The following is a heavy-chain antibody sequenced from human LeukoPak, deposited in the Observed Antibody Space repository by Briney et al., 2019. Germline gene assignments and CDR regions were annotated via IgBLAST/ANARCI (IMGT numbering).Heavy chain of an antibody. CDR1: GGSITSSNYY. D-gene: IGHD3-10*01. V-gene: IGHV4-39*07. CDR3: ARAQLWFGETTPFYYMDV. CDR2: IYTSGST. Sequence: SETLSLTCTVSGGSITSSNYYWGWIRQPPGKGLEWIGRIYTSGSTNYNPSLKSRVTMSVDTSKNQFSLKLSSVTAADTAVYYCARAQLWFGETTPFYYMDVWGKGTTVTVSS. J-gene: IGHJ6*03.